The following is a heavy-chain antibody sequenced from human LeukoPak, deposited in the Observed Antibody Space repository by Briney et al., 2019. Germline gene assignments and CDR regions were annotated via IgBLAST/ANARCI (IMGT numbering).Heavy chain of an antibody. Sequence: GGSLRLSCAASGFTFSSYEMHWVRQAPGKGLGWVSYISSSGSTIYYADSVKGRFTISRDNAKNSLYLQMNSLRAEDTAVYYCARDYGGSSPFDYWGQGTLVTVSS. J-gene: IGHJ4*02. CDR1: GFTFSSYE. D-gene: IGHD4-23*01. CDR3: ARDYGGSSPFDY. CDR2: ISSSGSTI. V-gene: IGHV3-48*03.